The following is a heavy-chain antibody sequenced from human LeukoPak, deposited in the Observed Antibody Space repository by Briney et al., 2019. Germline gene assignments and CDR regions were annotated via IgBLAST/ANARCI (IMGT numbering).Heavy chain of an antibody. D-gene: IGHD6-19*01. J-gene: IGHJ6*02. V-gene: IGHV5-51*01. Sequence: GESLKISCKGSGYSFTSYWIGWVRQMPGKGLEWMGIIYPGDSDTRYSPSLQGQVTISADKSISTAYLQWSSLKASDTAMYYCARHEDPYSSGWGDYYYGMDVWGQGTTVTVSS. CDR1: GYSFTSYW. CDR3: ARHEDPYSSGWGDYYYGMDV. CDR2: IYPGDSDT.